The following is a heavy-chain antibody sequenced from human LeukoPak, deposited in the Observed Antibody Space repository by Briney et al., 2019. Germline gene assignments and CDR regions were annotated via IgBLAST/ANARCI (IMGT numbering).Heavy chain of an antibody. CDR2: ISGSGSTI. CDR3: ARDPYSSTWSYGMDV. Sequence: GSLRLSFAASGFTFSTYEMNWVRQAPGKGLEWVSYISGSGSTIYYADSVKGRFTISRDNAKNSLFLQMNTLRAEDTAVYYCARDPYSSTWSYGMDVWGQGTTVTVSS. J-gene: IGHJ6*02. D-gene: IGHD6-6*01. V-gene: IGHV3-48*03. CDR1: GFTFSTYE.